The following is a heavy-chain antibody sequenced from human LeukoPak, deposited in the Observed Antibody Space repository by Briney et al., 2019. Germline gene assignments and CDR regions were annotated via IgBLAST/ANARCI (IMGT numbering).Heavy chain of an antibody. CDR3: ARARYVNSFYAFDI. Sequence: SETLSLTCTVSGGSISSYYWSWIRLPPGKGLEWIGYLSKSANTNYSPSLKSRVTIFGDTSKNQFFLKLSSVTAADTAVYYCARARYVNSFYAFDIWGQGTLVTVSS. CDR1: GGSISSYY. CDR2: LSKSANT. J-gene: IGHJ3*02. D-gene: IGHD3-9*01. V-gene: IGHV4-59*01.